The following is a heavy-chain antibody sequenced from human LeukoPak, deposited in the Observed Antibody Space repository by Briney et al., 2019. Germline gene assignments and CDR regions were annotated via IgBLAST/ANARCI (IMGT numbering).Heavy chain of an antibody. CDR1: GYTFTSYG. J-gene: IGHJ6*02. Sequence: ASVKVSCKASGYTFTSYGISWVRQAPGQGLEWMGWISAYNGNTNYAQKLQGRVTMTTDTSTSTAYMELRSLRSDDTAVYYCARALRTIVVVPAAMRWGNYGMDVWGQGTTVTVSS. CDR3: ARALRTIVVVPAAMRWGNYGMDV. D-gene: IGHD2-2*01. CDR2: ISAYNGNT. V-gene: IGHV1-18*01.